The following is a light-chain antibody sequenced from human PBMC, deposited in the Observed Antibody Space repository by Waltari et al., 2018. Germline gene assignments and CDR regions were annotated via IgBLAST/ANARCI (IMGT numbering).Light chain of an antibody. V-gene: IGKV4-1*01. J-gene: IGKJ1*01. CDR3: QQYYSTCQ. CDR1: QSVLHSSNNKNY. CDR2: WAS. Sequence: DIVMTQSPDSLAVSLVERATINCKSSQSVLHSSNNKNYLAWYQQKPGQPPKLLIYWASTRESGVPDRFSGSGSGTDFTLTISSLQAEDVAVYYCQQYYSTCQFGQGTKVEIK.